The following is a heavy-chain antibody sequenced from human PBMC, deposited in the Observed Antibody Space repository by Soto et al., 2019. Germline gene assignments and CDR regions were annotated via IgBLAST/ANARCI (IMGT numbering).Heavy chain of an antibody. CDR3: ARDGLLQDGDAFDI. CDR2: ISSSSSYI. V-gene: IGHV3-21*01. Sequence: EVPLVESGGGLVKPGGSLRLSCAASGFTFSSYSMNWVRQAPGKGLEWVSSISSSSSYIYYADSVKGRFTISRDNAKNSRYLQTNSLRAEDTAVYYCARDGLLQDGDAFDIWGQGTMVTVSS. CDR1: GFTFSSYS. D-gene: IGHD2-15*01. J-gene: IGHJ3*02.